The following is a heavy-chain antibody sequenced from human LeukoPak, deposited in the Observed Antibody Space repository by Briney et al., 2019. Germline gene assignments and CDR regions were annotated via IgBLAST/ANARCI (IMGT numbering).Heavy chain of an antibody. J-gene: IGHJ5*02. D-gene: IGHD1-26*01. Sequence: PGGSLRLSCAASGFTVSSNYMSWVRQAPGKGLEWVSVIYSGGSTYYADSVKGRFTISRDNSKNTLYLQMNSLRAVDTAVYYCARAVGATTRWFDPWGQGTLVTVSS. V-gene: IGHV3-53*01. CDR3: ARAVGATTRWFDP. CDR2: IYSGGST. CDR1: GFTVSSNY.